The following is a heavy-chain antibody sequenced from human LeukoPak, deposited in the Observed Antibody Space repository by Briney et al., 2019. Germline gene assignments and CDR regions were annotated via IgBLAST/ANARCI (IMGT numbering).Heavy chain of an antibody. CDR1: GYTFTSYD. J-gene: IGHJ4*02. CDR2: MSPNSGIT. CDR3: VRTPPNWGADY. Sequence: SVKVSCKASGYTFTSYDINWVRQATGQGLEWMGWMSPNSGITGYAQKFQGRVTMTRNTAISTAYMELSSLRSEDTAVYYCVRTPPNWGADYWGQGTLVTVSS. V-gene: IGHV1-8*01. D-gene: IGHD7-27*01.